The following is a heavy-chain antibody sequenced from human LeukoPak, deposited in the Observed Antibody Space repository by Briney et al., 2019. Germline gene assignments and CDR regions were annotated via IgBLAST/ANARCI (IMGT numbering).Heavy chain of an antibody. J-gene: IGHJ4*02. V-gene: IGHV3-7*01. Sequence: PGGSLRLSCAASGFRFSSYWMSWVRQAPGKGLEWMANIKPDGSEKYYVDSVKGRFTISRDNAKNSLYLQVNSLRVEDTAVYFCAAHNSCYNWHGYWGQGTLVTVSS. CDR3: AAHNSCYNWHGY. CDR2: IKPDGSEK. D-gene: IGHD1-20*01. CDR1: GFRFSSYW.